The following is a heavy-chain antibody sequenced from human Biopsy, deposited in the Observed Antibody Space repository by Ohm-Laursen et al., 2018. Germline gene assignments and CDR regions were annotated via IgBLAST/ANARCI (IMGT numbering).Heavy chain of an antibody. Sequence: SLRLSCAASGFIFDDYAMHWVRQAPGKGLEWVSSITWNSGTIDYADSAKGRFTISRDNAKNSLYLQMNSLRAGDTALYYCAKARVAIRYFDIWGRGTLVTVSS. CDR2: ITWNSGTI. CDR3: AKARVAIRYFDI. CDR1: GFIFDDYA. J-gene: IGHJ2*01. V-gene: IGHV3-9*01. D-gene: IGHD2-15*01.